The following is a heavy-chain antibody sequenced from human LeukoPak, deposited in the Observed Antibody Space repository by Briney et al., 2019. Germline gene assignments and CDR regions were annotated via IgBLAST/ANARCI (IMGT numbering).Heavy chain of an antibody. Sequence: GTSLRLSCAASGFTFSSYGMHWVRQAPGKGLEWVAVIWYDGSNKYYGDSVKGRFIISRDNSKDTLYLRLNSLRGEDTAVYYCAKDPAVAGTYYHSTMDVWGQGTTVTVSS. J-gene: IGHJ6*02. CDR3: AKDPAVAGTYYHSTMDV. D-gene: IGHD6-19*01. CDR2: IWYDGSNK. V-gene: IGHV3-33*06. CDR1: GFTFSSYG.